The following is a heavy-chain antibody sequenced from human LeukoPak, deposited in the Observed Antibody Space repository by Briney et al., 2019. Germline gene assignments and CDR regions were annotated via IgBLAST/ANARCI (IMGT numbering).Heavy chain of an antibody. CDR1: GGSISSGGYS. CDR2: IYYSGST. CDR3: ARYQPKLRHFDY. V-gene: IGHV4-30-2*01. Sequence: PSETLSLTCAVSGGSISSGGYSWGWIRQPPGKGLEWIGYIYYSGSTYYNPSLKSRVTISVDRSKNQFSLKLSSVTAADTAVYYCARYQPKLRHFDYWGQGTLVTVSS. D-gene: IGHD2-2*01. J-gene: IGHJ4*02.